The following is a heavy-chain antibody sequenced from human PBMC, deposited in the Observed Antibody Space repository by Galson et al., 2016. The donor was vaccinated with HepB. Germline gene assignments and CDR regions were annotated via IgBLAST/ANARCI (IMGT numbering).Heavy chain of an antibody. CDR3: AREGAEMAVAGTAFDY. D-gene: IGHD6-19*01. Sequence: SLRLSCAASRFTFSNYAMSWVRQAPGKGLEWVSGISNSGGSTYFADSVKGRFAISRDNSKNTLYLQMHSLRAEDTAVYFCAREGAEMAVAGTAFDYWGQGTLVTVSS. J-gene: IGHJ4*02. CDR2: ISNSGGST. CDR1: RFTFSNYA. V-gene: IGHV3-23*01.